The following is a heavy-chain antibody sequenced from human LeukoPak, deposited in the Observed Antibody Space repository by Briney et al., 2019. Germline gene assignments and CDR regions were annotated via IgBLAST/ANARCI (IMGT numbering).Heavy chain of an antibody. CDR3: ARDYYGGNSYYFDY. CDR1: GYTFTGYY. Sequence: ASVKVSCKASGYTFTGYYMHWVRRAPGQGLEWMGWINPNSGGTNYAQKFQGRVTMTRDTSISTAYMELSRLRSDDTAVYYCARDYYGGNSYYFDYWGQGTLVTVSS. CDR2: INPNSGGT. D-gene: IGHD4-23*01. J-gene: IGHJ4*02. V-gene: IGHV1-2*02.